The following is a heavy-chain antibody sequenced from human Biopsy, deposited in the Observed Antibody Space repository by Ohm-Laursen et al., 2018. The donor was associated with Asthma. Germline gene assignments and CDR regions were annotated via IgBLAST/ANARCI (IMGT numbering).Heavy chain of an antibody. CDR1: GFTFSSYA. CDR2: ISYDRSNK. V-gene: IGHV3-30-3*01. D-gene: IGHD6-19*01. CDR3: AREGIAVAHFDY. Sequence: SLRLSCAASGFTFSSYAMHWVRQAPGKGLEWVAVISYDRSNKYYADSVKGRFTISRDNSKNTLYLQMNSLRAEDTAVYYCAREGIAVAHFDYWGQGTLVTVSS. J-gene: IGHJ4*02.